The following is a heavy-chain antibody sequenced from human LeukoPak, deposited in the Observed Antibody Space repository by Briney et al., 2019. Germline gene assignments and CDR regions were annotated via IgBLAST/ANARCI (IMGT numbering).Heavy chain of an antibody. CDR1: GYTFTSYY. Sequence: ASVKVSCKASGYTFTSYYVHWVRQAPGQGLEWMGIISPSGDSTSHAQNFQGRVTMTRDTSTSTVYMELRSLRSEDTAVYYCAGIHNWNYAIDYWGQGTLVTVSS. V-gene: IGHV1-46*01. CDR3: AGIHNWNYAIDY. D-gene: IGHD1-7*01. CDR2: ISPSGDST. J-gene: IGHJ4*02.